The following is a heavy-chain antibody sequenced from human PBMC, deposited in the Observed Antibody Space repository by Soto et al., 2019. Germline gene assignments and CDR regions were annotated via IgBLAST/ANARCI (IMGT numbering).Heavy chain of an antibody. CDR3: ARDLDGSGAYYTDF. D-gene: IGHD3-10*01. Sequence: ASVKVSCKASGYTLPNYGITWVRQAPGQGLEWMGWISAYKANIKYAQKFQGRVTLTTDTSTSTAYMGLRSLRSDDTAIYYCARDLDGSGAYYTDFWGRGTLVTVSS. CDR2: ISAYKANI. V-gene: IGHV1-18*01. CDR1: GYTLPNYG. J-gene: IGHJ4*02.